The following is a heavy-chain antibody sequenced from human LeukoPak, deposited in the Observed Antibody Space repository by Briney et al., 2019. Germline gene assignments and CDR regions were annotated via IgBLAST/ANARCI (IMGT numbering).Heavy chain of an antibody. V-gene: IGHV3-23*01. CDR2: TSGIIASM. Sequence: PAGSLTLSCAASGFTFSSYAMSWIRPIPGKGRELVSATSGIIASMYYADSVKGRFTISRDNSKNTLYLQMNSLRAEDTDVYYCAKGVPVSGNYYFVDNWGQGTLVTVSS. CDR3: AKGVPVSGNYYFVDN. D-gene: IGHD1-26*01. CDR1: GFTFSSYA. J-gene: IGHJ4*02.